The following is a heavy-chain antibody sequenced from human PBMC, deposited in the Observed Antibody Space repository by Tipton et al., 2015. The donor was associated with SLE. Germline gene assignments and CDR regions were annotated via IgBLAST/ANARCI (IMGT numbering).Heavy chain of an antibody. CDR2: IYHSGST. D-gene: IGHD3-22*01. V-gene: IGHV4-38-2*01. CDR3: ARHEITMIVVDWFDP. CDR1: GYSISSGYY. Sequence: TLSLTCAVSGYSISSGYYWGWIRQPPGKGLEWIGSIYHSGSTYYNPSLKSRVTISVDTSKNQFSLKLSSVTAADTAVYYCARHEITMIVVDWFDPWGQGTLVTVSS. J-gene: IGHJ5*02.